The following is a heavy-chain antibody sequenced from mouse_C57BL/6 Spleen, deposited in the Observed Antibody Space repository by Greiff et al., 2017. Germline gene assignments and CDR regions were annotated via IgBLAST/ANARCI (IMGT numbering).Heavy chain of an antibody. V-gene: IGHV1-82*01. CDR2: IYPGDGDT. CDR3: ARSGDYDWFAY. J-gene: IGHJ3*01. D-gene: IGHD2-4*01. Sequence: QVQLQQSGPELVKPGASVKISCKASGYAFSSSWMNWVKQRPGKGLEWIGRIYPGDGDTNSNGKFKGKATLTADKSSSTAYMQLSSLTSEDSAVYFCARSGDYDWFAYWGQGTLVTVSA. CDR1: GYAFSSSW.